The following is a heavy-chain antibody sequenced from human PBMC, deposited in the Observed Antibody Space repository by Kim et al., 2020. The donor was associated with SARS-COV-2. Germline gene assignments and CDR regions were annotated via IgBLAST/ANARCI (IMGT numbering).Heavy chain of an antibody. D-gene: IGHD5-18*01. CDR3: ARGRGTAMVTQWFDP. Sequence: QKFQGRVTMTRDTSISTAYMELSRLRSDDTAVYYCARGRGTAMVTQWFDPWGQGTLVTVSS. V-gene: IGHV1-2*02. J-gene: IGHJ5*02.